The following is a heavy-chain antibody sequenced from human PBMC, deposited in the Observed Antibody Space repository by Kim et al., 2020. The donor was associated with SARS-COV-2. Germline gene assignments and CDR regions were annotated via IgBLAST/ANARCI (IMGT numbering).Heavy chain of an antibody. D-gene: IGHD3-10*01. J-gene: IGHJ6*02. CDR3: ARDILLWFGELFYYYYGMDV. V-gene: IGHV3-48*02. CDR2: ISSSSSTI. Sequence: GGSLRLSCAASGFTFSSYSMNWVRQAPGKGLEWVSYISSSSSTIYYADSVKGRFTISRDNAKNSLYLQMNSLRDEDTAVYYCARDILLWFGELFYYYYGMDVWGQGTTVTVSS. CDR1: GFTFSSYS.